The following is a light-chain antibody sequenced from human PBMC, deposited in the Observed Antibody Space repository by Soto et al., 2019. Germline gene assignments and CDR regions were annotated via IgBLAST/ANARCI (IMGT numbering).Light chain of an antibody. CDR3: QQYNSWPQT. J-gene: IGKJ1*01. Sequence: EAVMTQSPGILSVSPGERATLSCRASQSVSTLLAWYQQKPGQAPRLLISGASTRVTGIPARFSASGSGTEFTLTISSLQSEDFAVYYCQQYNSWPQTFGQGTKVEIK. CDR1: QSVSTL. V-gene: IGKV3-15*01. CDR2: GAS.